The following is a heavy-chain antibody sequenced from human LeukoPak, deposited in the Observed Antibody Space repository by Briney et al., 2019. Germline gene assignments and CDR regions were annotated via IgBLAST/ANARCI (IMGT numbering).Heavy chain of an antibody. V-gene: IGHV3-13*01. CDR2: INIVVDT. CDR3: ARGVPFGEKGIDV. J-gene: IGHJ6*04. Sequence: PGGSLRLSCAASGFTFSSYDMYWVRQSTGEGLEWVSAINIVVDTYYAASVKGRFTISRENAKNSLSLQMNSLRAGDTAVYYCARGVPFGEKGIDVWGKGTTVTASS. D-gene: IGHD3-10*01. CDR1: GFTFSSYD.